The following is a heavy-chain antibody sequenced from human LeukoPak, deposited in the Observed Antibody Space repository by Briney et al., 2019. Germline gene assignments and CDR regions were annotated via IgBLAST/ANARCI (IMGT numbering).Heavy chain of an antibody. Sequence: SGTLSLTCTVSGGSISSNSYYWSWIRQPAGKGLEWIGRIYTSGSTNYNPSLKSRVTISVDTSKNQFSLKLSSVTAADTAVYYCARDRRDMVRGINIVRQYHYYYYMDVWGKGTTVTVSS. V-gene: IGHV4-61*02. J-gene: IGHJ6*03. CDR3: ARDRRDMVRGINIVRQYHYYYYMDV. CDR1: GGSISSNSYY. D-gene: IGHD3-10*01. CDR2: IYTSGST.